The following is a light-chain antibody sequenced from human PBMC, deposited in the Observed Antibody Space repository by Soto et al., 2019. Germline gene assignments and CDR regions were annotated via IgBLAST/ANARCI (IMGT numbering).Light chain of an antibody. Sequence: QSVLTQPPSVSGAPGKRVTISCSGSSSNLGAGYDVQGYRPFPGTAPKLLIYAHSVRPSGVPDRFSGSKSGTSASLVITGLQAEDEADYYCQSYDSSLIVSKVFGTGSKVTGL. V-gene: IGLV1-40*01. CDR3: QSYDSSLIVSKV. CDR1: SSNLGAGYD. CDR2: AHS. J-gene: IGLJ1*01.